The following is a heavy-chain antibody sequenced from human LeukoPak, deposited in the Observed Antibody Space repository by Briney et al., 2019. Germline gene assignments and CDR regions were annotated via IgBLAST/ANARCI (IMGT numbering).Heavy chain of an antibody. CDR2: INHSGST. J-gene: IGHJ4*02. CDR1: GGSFSGYY. V-gene: IGHV4-34*01. Sequence: SETPSLTCAVYGGSFSGYYWSWIRQPPGKGLEWIGEINHSGSTNYNPSLKSRVTISVDTSKNQFSLKLSSVTAADTAVYYCARSYDSYDYWGQGTLVTVSS. D-gene: IGHD3-22*01. CDR3: ARSYDSYDY.